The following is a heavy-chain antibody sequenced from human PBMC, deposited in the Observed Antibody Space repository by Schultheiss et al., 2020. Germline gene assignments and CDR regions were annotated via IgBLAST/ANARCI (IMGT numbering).Heavy chain of an antibody. CDR1: GGTFSSYA. Sequence: SVKVSCKASGGTFSSYAISWVRQAPGQGLEWMGGIIPIFGTANYAQKFQGRVTITADESTSTAYMELSSLRSEDTAVYYCARVSVVGATVGFFDYWGQGTLVTVSS. CDR2: IIPIFGTA. D-gene: IGHD1-26*01. V-gene: IGHV1-69*13. J-gene: IGHJ4*02. CDR3: ARVSVVGATVGFFDY.